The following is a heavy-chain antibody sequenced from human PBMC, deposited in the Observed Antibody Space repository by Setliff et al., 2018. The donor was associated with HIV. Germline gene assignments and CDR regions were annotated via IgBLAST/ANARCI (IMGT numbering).Heavy chain of an antibody. D-gene: IGHD2-15*01. CDR3: VKEDITYDS. CDR2: IQYDGNNE. CDR1: GFTFSHFG. J-gene: IGHJ4*02. V-gene: IGHV3-30*02. Sequence: HPGGSLRLSCAASGFTFSHFGMHWVRQAPGKGLGWVTFIQYDGNNEYYADSVKGRFTISRDNAKNMLYLQMNSLRPEDTAVYYCVKEDITYDSWGQGTLVTVSS.